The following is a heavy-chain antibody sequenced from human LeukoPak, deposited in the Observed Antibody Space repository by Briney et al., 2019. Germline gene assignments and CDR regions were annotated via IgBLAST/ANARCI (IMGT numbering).Heavy chain of an antibody. CDR3: ARGGAYYDSGSDY. J-gene: IGHJ4*02. D-gene: IGHD3-22*01. Sequence: PGGSLRLSCAASGFTFSSYGMHWVRQAPGKGLEWVAFIRYDGSNKYYADSVKGRFTISRDNAKNSLYLQMNSLRAEDTAVYYCARGGAYYDSGSDYWGQGNLVTVSS. CDR2: IRYDGSNK. V-gene: IGHV3-30*02. CDR1: GFTFSSYG.